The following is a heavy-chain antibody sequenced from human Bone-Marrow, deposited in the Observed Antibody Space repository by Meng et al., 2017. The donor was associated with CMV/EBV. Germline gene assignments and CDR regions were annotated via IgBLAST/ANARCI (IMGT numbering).Heavy chain of an antibody. CDR2: INPSSGVT. CDR1: GYRFSGKY. CDR3: ARDSTPIDY. J-gene: IGHJ4*02. Sequence: KVSCKTSGYRFSGKYMQWVRQAPGHGLEWMGWINPSSGVTRYAQKFQGRVTMTRDTSISTVYMELSSLTFDDTAVYYCARDSTPIDYWGPGTLVTVSS. V-gene: IGHV1-2*02. D-gene: IGHD2-15*01.